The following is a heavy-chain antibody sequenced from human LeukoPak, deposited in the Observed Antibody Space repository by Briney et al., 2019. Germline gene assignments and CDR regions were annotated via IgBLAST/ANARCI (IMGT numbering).Heavy chain of an antibody. V-gene: IGHV4-59*01. J-gene: IGHJ4*02. CDR1: GGSISSYY. CDR3: ARGRKLDTFWGTAMVSFDY. CDR2: IYYSGST. D-gene: IGHD5-18*01. Sequence: PSETLSLTCTVSGGSISSYYWSWIRQPPGKGLEWIGYIYYSGSTNYNPSLKSQVTISVDTSKNQFSLKLSSVTAADTAVYYCARGRKLDTFWGTAMVSFDYWGQGTLVTVSS.